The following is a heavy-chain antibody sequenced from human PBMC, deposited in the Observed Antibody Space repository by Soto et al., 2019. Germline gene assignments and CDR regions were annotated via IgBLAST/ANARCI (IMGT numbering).Heavy chain of an antibody. J-gene: IGHJ4*02. CDR3: ARSFMFPVDFFDY. V-gene: IGHV4-59*01. CDR1: NGSFSSKY. CDR2: IYYSGST. Sequence: SETLSLTGTVSNGSFSSKYWSWIRQSTGKGLEWIGNIYYSGSTNYNPSLKSRVTMSVDTSKKQFTLKLISVTASDTGVYFCARSFMFPVDFFDYWGQGTPVTVSS. D-gene: IGHD3-10*02.